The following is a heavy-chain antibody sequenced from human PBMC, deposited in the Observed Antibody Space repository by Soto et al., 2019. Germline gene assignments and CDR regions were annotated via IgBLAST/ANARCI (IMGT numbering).Heavy chain of an antibody. J-gene: IGHJ4*02. CDR1: GASISSSSYY. CDR2: IYYRGST. CDR3: ASQSSIGGQPFDY. D-gene: IGHD3-16*01. V-gene: IGHV4-39*01. Sequence: QLQLQESGPGLVKPSETLSLTCTVPGASISSSSYYWGWIRQPPGKVLEWIGSIYYRGSTYYNPALKSRVTISVDTSTTQFSLKLRPGSAADADVYFCASQSSIGGQPFDYWGQGTLVTVSS.